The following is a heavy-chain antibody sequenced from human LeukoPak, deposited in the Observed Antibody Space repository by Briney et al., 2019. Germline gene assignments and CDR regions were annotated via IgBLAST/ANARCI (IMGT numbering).Heavy chain of an antibody. CDR1: GFTFSGSA. CDR3: TRLGYSSSGNYYYYYMDV. CDR2: XXXXXXSYAT. J-gene: IGHJ6*03. D-gene: IGHD6-13*01. Sequence: GGSLRLSCATSGFTFSGSAMHWVRQASGKGLEXXXXXXXXXXSYATAYAASVKGRFTISRDDSKNTAYLQMNSLKAEDTAVYYCTRLGYSSSGNYYYYYMDVWGKGTTVTVSS. V-gene: IGHV3-73*01.